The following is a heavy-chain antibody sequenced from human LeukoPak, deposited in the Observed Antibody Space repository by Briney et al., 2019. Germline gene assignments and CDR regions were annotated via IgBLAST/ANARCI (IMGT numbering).Heavy chain of an antibody. V-gene: IGHV1-46*01. Sequence: ASVTVSCTASGYTFTSYYMHWVRQAPGQGLEWMGIINPSGGSTSYAQKFQGRVTMTRDTSTSTVYMELSSLRSGDTAVYYCARGVRGTDRHFDYWGQGTLVTVSS. D-gene: IGHD1-1*01. CDR3: ARGVRGTDRHFDY. CDR1: GYTFTSYY. J-gene: IGHJ4*02. CDR2: INPSGGST.